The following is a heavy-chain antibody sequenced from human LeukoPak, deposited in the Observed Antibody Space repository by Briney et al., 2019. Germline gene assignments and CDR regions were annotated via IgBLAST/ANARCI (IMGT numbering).Heavy chain of an antibody. CDR3: AGDASGSIDY. Sequence: GGSLRLSCAASGFTFSSSAMSWVRQAPGKGLEWVSAISNNGGYTYYADSVKGRFTISRDNSKNTLYLQMNSLRAEDTAVYYCAGDASGSIDYWGQGTLVTVSS. CDR1: GFTFSSSA. V-gene: IGHV3-23*01. J-gene: IGHJ4*02. D-gene: IGHD3-10*01. CDR2: ISNNGGYT.